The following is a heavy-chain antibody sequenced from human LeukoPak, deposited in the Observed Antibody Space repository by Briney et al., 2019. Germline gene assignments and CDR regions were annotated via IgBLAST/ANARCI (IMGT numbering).Heavy chain of an antibody. V-gene: IGHV1-18*01. CDR1: GYTFSTYG. CDR2: ISACNGNT. CDR3: ARDQQWLDPARHGFDY. Sequence: GASVKVSCKASGYTFSTYGISWVRQAPGQGLEWMGWISACNGNTNYAQKLQGRVTMTTDTSTSTVYMELRSLRSDDTAVYYCARDQQWLDPARHGFDYWGQGTLVTVSS. D-gene: IGHD6-19*01. J-gene: IGHJ4*02.